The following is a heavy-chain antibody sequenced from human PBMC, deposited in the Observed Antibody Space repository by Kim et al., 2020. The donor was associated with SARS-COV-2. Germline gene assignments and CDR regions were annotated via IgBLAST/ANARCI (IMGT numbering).Heavy chain of an antibody. CDR3: ARNLVRGPLRVCLDP. CDR2: IYHSGAT. Sequence: SETLSLTCTVSGGPINSGGYSWSWIRQPPGKGLEYIGYIYHSGATYYNPSLKSRLTMLVDRSKNQFSLHLTSVTAADTAVYYCARNLVRGPLRVCLDPWGQGILVTVSS. CDR1: GGPINSGGYS. J-gene: IGHJ5*02. D-gene: IGHD3-10*01. V-gene: IGHV4-30-2*01.